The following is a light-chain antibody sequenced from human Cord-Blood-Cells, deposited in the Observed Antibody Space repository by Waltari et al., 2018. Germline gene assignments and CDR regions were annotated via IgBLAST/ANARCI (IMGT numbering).Light chain of an antibody. J-gene: IGLJ1*01. V-gene: IGLV2-8*01. Sequence: QSALTQPPSASGSPGQSVTISCTGTSSDVGGYNYVSGYQQHPGKAPKLMIYEVSKRPSGVPDRFSGSKSGNTASLTVSGLQAEDEADYYCSSYAGSNYVFGTGTKVTVL. CDR1: SSDVGGYNY. CDR2: EVS. CDR3: SSYAGSNYV.